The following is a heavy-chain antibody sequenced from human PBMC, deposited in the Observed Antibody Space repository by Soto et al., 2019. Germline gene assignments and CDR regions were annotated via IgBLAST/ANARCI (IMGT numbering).Heavy chain of an antibody. Sequence: SVKVSCKASGGTFSSYAISWVRQASGQGLEWMGGIIPIFGTANYAQKFQGRVTITADESKNTLYLQMNSLRAEDTAVYYCARGGVSGVDYGMDVWGQGTTVTVSS. V-gene: IGHV1-69*13. J-gene: IGHJ6*02. D-gene: IGHD3-10*01. CDR3: ARGGVSGVDYGMDV. CDR2: IIPIFGTA. CDR1: GGTFSSYA.